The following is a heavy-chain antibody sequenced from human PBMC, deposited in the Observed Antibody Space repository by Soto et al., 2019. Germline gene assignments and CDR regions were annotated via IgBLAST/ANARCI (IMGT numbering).Heavy chain of an antibody. V-gene: IGHV3-9*01. J-gene: IGHJ3*01. CDR2: ISWNSEVK. CDR3: VKDRRFLEAWGAFDV. CDR1: GFTFDDYA. D-gene: IGHD3-3*01. Sequence: EMQLVASGGGLVQPGRSLRLSCAASGFTFDDYAMHWVRQVPGKGLEWVSGISWNSEVKLYADTTKGRFAISRDNAKNSLYLQIDGLGVEDTAFYYCVKDRRFLEAWGAFDVWGQGTLVTVSS.